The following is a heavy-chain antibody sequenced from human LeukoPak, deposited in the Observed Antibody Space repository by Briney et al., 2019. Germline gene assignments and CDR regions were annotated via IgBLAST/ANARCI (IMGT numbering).Heavy chain of an antibody. Sequence: ASVKVSCKASGYTFTSYGISWVRQAPGQGLEWMGWISAYNGNTNYAQKLQGRVTMTTDTSTSTAYMELRSLRSDDTAVYYCARLKDDFWSGYFAFDIWGQGTMVTVSS. CDR1: GYTFTSYG. J-gene: IGHJ3*02. CDR3: ARLKDDFWSGYFAFDI. D-gene: IGHD3-3*01. V-gene: IGHV1-18*01. CDR2: ISAYNGNT.